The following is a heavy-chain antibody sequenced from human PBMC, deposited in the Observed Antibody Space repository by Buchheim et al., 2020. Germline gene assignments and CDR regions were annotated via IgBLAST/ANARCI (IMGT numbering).Heavy chain of an antibody. CDR1: GGSISSGSYY. Sequence: QVQLQESGPGLVKPSQTLSLTCTVSGGSISSGSYYWSWIRQPAGKGLEWIGRIYTSGSTNSNPSLKSRVTIAVDTSKNQFSLKLSSVTAADTAVYYCARAGSTSWFDPWGQGTL. J-gene: IGHJ5*02. V-gene: IGHV4-61*02. CDR3: ARAGSTSWFDP. D-gene: IGHD2-2*01. CDR2: IYTSGST.